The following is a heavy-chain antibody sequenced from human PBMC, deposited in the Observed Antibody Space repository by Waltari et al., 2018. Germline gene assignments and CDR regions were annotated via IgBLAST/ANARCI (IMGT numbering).Heavy chain of an antibody. CDR2: SLGSGRT. CDR3: ARDRGRGLYLDT. J-gene: IGHJ4*02. V-gene: IGHV4-4*02. CDR1: GASRNHW. D-gene: IGHD2-15*01. Sequence: QLQLQESCTGLVKPSGTLSLIRAVSGASRNHWRGWVRQPTGQGLKWIGQSLGSGRTNYNPSVASLVTISLDTSTHQFALKMTSATAADTALYYCARDRGRGLYLDTWGQGILVTVSP.